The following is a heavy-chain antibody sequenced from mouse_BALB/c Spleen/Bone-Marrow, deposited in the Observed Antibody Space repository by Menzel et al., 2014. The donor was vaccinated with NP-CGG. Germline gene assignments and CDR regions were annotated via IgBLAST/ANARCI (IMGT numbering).Heavy chain of an antibody. D-gene: IGHD2-1*01. Sequence: EVKLMESGPGLVKPSQTVSLTCTVTGISITTGNYRWSWIRQFPGNKLEWIGYIYYSGTITYNPSLTSRTTITRDTSKNQFFLEMNSLTAEDTATYFGARFYGNYFDYWGQSTTLTVSS. CDR3: ARFYGNYFDY. CDR1: GISITTGNYR. V-gene: IGHV3-5*02. CDR2: IYYSGTI. J-gene: IGHJ2*01.